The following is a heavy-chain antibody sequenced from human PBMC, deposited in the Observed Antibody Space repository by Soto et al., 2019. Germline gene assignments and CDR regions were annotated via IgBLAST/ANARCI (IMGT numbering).Heavy chain of an antibody. CDR3: ARDAAGYSYGTHFDY. CDR1: GGSISSGDYY. D-gene: IGHD5-18*01. V-gene: IGHV4-30-4*01. J-gene: IGHJ4*02. CDR2: IYYSGST. Sequence: PSETLSLTCTVSGGSISSGDYYWSWIRQPPGKGLEWIGYIYYSGSTYYNPSLKSRVTISVDTSKNQFSLKLSSVTAADTAVYYCARDAAGYSYGTHFDYWGQGTLVTVSS.